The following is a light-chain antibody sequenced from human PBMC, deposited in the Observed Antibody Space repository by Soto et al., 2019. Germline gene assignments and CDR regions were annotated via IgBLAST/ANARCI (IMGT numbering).Light chain of an antibody. CDR1: QSVSTY. Sequence: EIVLTQSPATLSLSPGERATLSCRANQSVSTYLAWYQQQRGQAPRLLIYDSSHRATGIPARFSVSGSGTAFSLTISGLDPEDFAVYYCKQGSTTFGGGTKVDI. CDR3: KQGSTT. CDR2: DSS. J-gene: IGKJ4*01. V-gene: IGKV3-11*01.